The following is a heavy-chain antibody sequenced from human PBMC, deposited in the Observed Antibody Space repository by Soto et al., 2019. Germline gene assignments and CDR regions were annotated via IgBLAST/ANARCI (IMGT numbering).Heavy chain of an antibody. Sequence: GGSLRLSCAASGFTFSSYAMSWVRQAPGKGLEWVSAISGSGGSTYYADSVKGRFTISRDNSKNTLYLQMNSLRAEDTAVYYCAKDRPQYYYDSSGYSPFDYWGQGTLVTVSS. D-gene: IGHD3-22*01. CDR2: ISGSGGST. V-gene: IGHV3-23*01. CDR1: GFTFSSYA. J-gene: IGHJ4*02. CDR3: AKDRPQYYYDSSGYSPFDY.